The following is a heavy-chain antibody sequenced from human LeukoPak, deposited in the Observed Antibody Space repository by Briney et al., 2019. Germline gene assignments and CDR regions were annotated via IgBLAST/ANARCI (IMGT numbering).Heavy chain of an antibody. CDR1: SASMSTYY. Sequence: PSATLSLTCTVSSASMSTYYWSWIRQPPGKGLEWLAYIYYIGSTTYNPSIKSPLTISVITSKNRFSMRLSSVPAAHPAVYYCARRHGSGDWFDPWGQGTLVTVSS. D-gene: IGHD3-10*01. CDR3: ARRHGSGDWFDP. V-gene: IGHV4-59*08. J-gene: IGHJ5*02. CDR2: IYYIGST.